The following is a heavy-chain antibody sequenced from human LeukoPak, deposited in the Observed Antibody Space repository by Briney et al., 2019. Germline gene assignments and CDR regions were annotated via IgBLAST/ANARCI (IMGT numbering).Heavy chain of an antibody. V-gene: IGHV4-34*01. Sequence: PSETLSLTCAVYGGSFSGYYWSWIRQPPGKGLEWIGEINHSGSTNYNPSLKSRVTISVDTSKNQFSLKPSSVTAADTAVYYCARAAPMYSSSWSLDYWGQGTLVTVSS. CDR3: ARAAPMYSSSWSLDY. CDR2: INHSGST. J-gene: IGHJ4*02. D-gene: IGHD6-13*01. CDR1: GGSFSGYY.